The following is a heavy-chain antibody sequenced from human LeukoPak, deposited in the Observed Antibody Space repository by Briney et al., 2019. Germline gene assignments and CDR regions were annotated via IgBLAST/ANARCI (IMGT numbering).Heavy chain of an antibody. CDR3: ARAVGMVGANAFDI. J-gene: IGHJ3*02. CDR2: IYYSGST. V-gene: IGHV4-39*07. CDR1: GGSISSSSYY. D-gene: IGHD1-26*01. Sequence: SETLSLTCTVSGGSISSSSYYWGWIRQPPGKGLEWIGSIYYSGSTYYNPSLKSRVTISVDTSKNQFSLKLSSVTAADTAVYYCARAVGMVGANAFDIWGQGTMVTVSS.